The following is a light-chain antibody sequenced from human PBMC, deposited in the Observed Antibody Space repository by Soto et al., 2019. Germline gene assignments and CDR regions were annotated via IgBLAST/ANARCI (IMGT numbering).Light chain of an antibody. CDR1: QSVGSSF. CDR3: QQYDSSPKST. CDR2: GSS. Sequence: ESVWTQSPGTLSLSLGERATLSCRASQSVGSSFLACGQQQPGEAPRLLICGSSSRATGLPGRFSGSWSGTHFTITNSTQEPEDVVLYCCQQYDSSPKSTFGQGTKVEMK. J-gene: IGKJ1*01. V-gene: IGKV3-20*01.